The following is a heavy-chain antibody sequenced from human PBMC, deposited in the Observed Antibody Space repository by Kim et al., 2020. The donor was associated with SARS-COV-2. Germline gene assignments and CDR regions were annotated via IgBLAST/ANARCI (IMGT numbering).Heavy chain of an antibody. V-gene: IGHV4-59*01. CDR2: IYYSGIT. CDR1: GGSISSYY. CDR3: ARGHPRFDP. Sequence: SETLSLTCTVSGGSISSYYWTWVRQPPGKGLEWIGYIYYSGITNYNPALKSRVNMLVDTSKNQLSLKLNSVTAADTAVYYCARGHPRFDPWGQGALVTVSS. J-gene: IGHJ5*02.